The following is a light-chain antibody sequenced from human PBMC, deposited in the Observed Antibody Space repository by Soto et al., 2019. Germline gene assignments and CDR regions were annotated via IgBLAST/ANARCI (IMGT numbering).Light chain of an antibody. CDR2: GAS. CDR3: QQYGSSPPLT. V-gene: IGKV3-20*01. Sequence: EFVLTQSPGTLSLSPGERATLSCRASQSVSSSYLAWYQQKPGQAPRILIYGASTRATGIPDRFSGSGSGTAFTITISRLEPEDFALYYCQQYGSSPPLTFGGGTKVEIK. CDR1: QSVSSSY. J-gene: IGKJ4*01.